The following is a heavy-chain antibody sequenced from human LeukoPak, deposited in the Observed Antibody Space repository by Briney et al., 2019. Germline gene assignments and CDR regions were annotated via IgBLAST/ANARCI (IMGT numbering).Heavy chain of an antibody. CDR2: IIPIFGTA. Sequence: VASVKVSCKASGGSLSTYAISWVRQAPGPELEWMGGIIPIFGTANYAQKFQGRVTITADESTSTAYMELSSLRSEDTAVYYCARVGDGSGSYYNGNWFDPWGQGTLVTVSS. V-gene: IGHV1-69*13. CDR3: ARVGDGSGSYYNGNWFDP. J-gene: IGHJ5*02. CDR1: GGSLSTYA. D-gene: IGHD3-10*01.